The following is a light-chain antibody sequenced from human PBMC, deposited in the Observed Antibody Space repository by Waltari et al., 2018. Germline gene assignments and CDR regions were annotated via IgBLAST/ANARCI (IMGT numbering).Light chain of an antibody. CDR2: DVS. Sequence: QAALTQPASVSGSPGPSITISCTGTSSYIGVYNYVSWYQQHPGKAPKLVIYDVSERPSGVSNRFSGSKSGNTASLTISGLQAEDVADYYCSSYTTSTWRVFGGGTRLTVL. J-gene: IGLJ3*02. V-gene: IGLV2-14*01. CDR3: SSYTTSTWRV. CDR1: SSYIGVYNY.